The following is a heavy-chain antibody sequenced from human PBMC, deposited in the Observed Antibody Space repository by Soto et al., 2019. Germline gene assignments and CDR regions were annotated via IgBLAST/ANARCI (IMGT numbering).Heavy chain of an antibody. CDR1: GFTFSSYG. V-gene: IGHV3-30*18. Sequence: SLRLSCAASGFTFSSYGMHWVRQAPGKGLEWVAVISYDGSNKYYADSVKGRFTISRDNSKNTLYLQMNSLRAEDTAVYYCAKGYDDYDAFGIWGQGTMVTVSS. J-gene: IGHJ3*02. CDR2: ISYDGSNK. D-gene: IGHD1-1*01. CDR3: AKGYDDYDAFGI.